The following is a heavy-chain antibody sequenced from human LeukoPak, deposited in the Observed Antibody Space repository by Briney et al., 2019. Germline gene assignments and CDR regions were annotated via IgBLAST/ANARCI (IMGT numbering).Heavy chain of an antibody. D-gene: IGHD3-16*01. CDR3: ARESFGLDY. CDR2: ISSDGSNE. J-gene: IGHJ4*02. Sequence: GGSLRLSCAASGFTFSRYDMHWVRQAPGKGLEWVTFISSDGSNEYYGDSVKGRFTIYRDNLILYLQMNRLRTEDTAVYFCARESFGLDYWGQGTLVTVSS. CDR1: GFTFSRYD. V-gene: IGHV3-30*19.